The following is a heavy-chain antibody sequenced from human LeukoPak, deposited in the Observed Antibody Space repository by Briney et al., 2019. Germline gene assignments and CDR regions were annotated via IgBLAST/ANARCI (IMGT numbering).Heavy chain of an antibody. CDR3: AALPGIPRYFDF. J-gene: IGHJ2*01. CDR2: IIPIFGTA. CDR1: GGTFSSYA. V-gene: IGHV1-69*06. D-gene: IGHD3-10*01. Sequence: ASVKVSCKASGGTFSSYAISWVRQAPGQGLEWMGGIIPIFGTANYAQKFQGRVTITADKSTSTAYMELSSLRSEDTAVYYCAALPGIPRYFDFWGRGTLVTVSS.